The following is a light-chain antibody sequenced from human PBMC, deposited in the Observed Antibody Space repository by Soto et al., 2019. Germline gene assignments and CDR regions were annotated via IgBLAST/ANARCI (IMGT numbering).Light chain of an antibody. J-gene: IGKJ1*01. CDR3: HQYGGSPRT. Sequence: EIVLTQSPGTLSLSPGERATLSCRASQSVSSSYLAWYQQKPGQAPRLLIYGASSRATGIPDRFSGSGSGTVFTLTISRLEPEDFAVYYCHQYGGSPRTLGQGTKVEIK. CDR1: QSVSSSY. V-gene: IGKV3-20*01. CDR2: GAS.